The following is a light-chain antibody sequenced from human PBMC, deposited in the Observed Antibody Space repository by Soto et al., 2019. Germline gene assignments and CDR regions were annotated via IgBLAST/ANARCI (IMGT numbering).Light chain of an antibody. J-gene: IGKJ4*01. CDR1: QSVHSN. Sequence: EVVMTQSPATLSVSPGDRATLSCRASQSVHSNLAWYQQKPGQAPRLLIFDTSTRATVIPVRLTGGGSGTEYPLPLINLRSEDFAGYYCQQYNKCPLTFGGGPKVEIK. CDR2: DTS. V-gene: IGKV3-15*01. CDR3: QQYNKCPLT.